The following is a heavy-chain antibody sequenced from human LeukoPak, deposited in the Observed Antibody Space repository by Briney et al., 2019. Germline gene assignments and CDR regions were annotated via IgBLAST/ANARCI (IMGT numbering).Heavy chain of an antibody. D-gene: IGHD6-13*01. J-gene: IGHJ4*02. CDR2: ISSSLRTK. CDR1: GFTFSDYY. V-gene: IGHV3-11*01. CDR3: ARDLAAALVDY. Sequence: PGGSLRLSCAASGFTFSDYYMSWIRQAPGKGLEWVSYISSSLRTKYYADSVKGRFTISRDNAKNSLYLQMNSLRAEDTAVYYCARDLAAALVDYWGQGTLVTVSS.